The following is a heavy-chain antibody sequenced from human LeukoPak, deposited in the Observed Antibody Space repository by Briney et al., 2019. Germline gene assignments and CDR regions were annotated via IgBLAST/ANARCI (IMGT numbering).Heavy chain of an antibody. D-gene: IGHD1-26*01. V-gene: IGHV3-21*01. CDR3: ARGGVGATEPGDY. Sequence: GGSLRLSCAASGFTFSNYSMNWVRQAPGKGLEWVSSISSSSSYIYYADSVKGRFTISRDNAKNSLYLQMNSLRAEDTAVYYCARGGVGATEPGDYWGQGTLVTVSS. J-gene: IGHJ4*02. CDR1: GFTFSNYS. CDR2: ISSSSSYI.